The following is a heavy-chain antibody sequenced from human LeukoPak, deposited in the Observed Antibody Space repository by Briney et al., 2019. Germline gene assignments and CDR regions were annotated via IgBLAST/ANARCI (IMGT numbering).Heavy chain of an antibody. CDR3: ARDGGGEGYNSYYYYYMDV. J-gene: IGHJ6*03. V-gene: IGHV4-34*01. CDR1: GGSFSGYH. D-gene: IGHD5-24*01. Sequence: SETLSLTCAVYGGSFSGYHWSWIRQPPGKGLEWIGEINHSGSTNYNPSLKSRVTISVDTSKNQFSLKLSSVTAADTAVYYCARDGGGEGYNSYYYYYMDVWGKGTTVTISS. CDR2: INHSGST.